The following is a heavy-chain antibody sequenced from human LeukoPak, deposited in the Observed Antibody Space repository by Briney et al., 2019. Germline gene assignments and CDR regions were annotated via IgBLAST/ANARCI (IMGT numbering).Heavy chain of an antibody. CDR3: ARRRYFDSSGYNPTYYFDY. J-gene: IGHJ4*02. V-gene: IGHV4-59*01. D-gene: IGHD3-22*01. CDR2: IYYPVDT. CDR1: GDSFIGSY. Sequence: SETLSLTCTVSGDSFIGSYWSWIRHAPGEGLYWIGHIYYPVDTNDNASLQSRVTISVDISKKQFSLRRTSVTAAATAVYYCARRRYFDSSGYNPTYYFDYWGQGILVTVSS.